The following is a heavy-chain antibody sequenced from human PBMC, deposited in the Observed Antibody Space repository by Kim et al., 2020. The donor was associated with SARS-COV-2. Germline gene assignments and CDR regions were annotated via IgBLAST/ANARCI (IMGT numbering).Heavy chain of an antibody. J-gene: IGHJ4*02. V-gene: IGHV5-51*01. Sequence: GESLKISCKGSGYSFTSYWIGWVRQMPGKGLEWMGIIYPGDSDTRYSPSFQGQVTISADKSISTAYLQWSSLKASDTAMYYCARLGGHYYDSSGYPKGFDYWGQGTLVTVSS. CDR3: ARLGGHYYDSSGYPKGFDY. CDR2: IYPGDSDT. D-gene: IGHD3-22*01. CDR1: GYSFTSYW.